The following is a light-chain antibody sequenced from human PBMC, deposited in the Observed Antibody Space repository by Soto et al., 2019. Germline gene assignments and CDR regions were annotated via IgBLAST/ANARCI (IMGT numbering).Light chain of an antibody. V-gene: IGKV3D-20*02. CDR3: QQRSNRIA. CDR1: QTVRNNY. CDR2: DAS. J-gene: IGKJ5*01. Sequence: EFVLTQSPGTLSLTPGERATLSCRASQTVRNNYLAWYQQKPGQAPRLLIYDASSRATGIPDRFSGGGSGTDFTLTISRLEPEDFALYYCQQRSNRIAFGPGARLEIK.